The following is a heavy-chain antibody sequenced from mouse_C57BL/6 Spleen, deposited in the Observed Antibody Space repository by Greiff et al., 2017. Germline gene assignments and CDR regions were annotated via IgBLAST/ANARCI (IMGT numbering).Heavy chain of an antibody. CDR3: ARGIYYGRAMDY. CDR2: IYWDDDK. V-gene: IGHV8-12*01. D-gene: IGHD2-1*01. J-gene: IGHJ4*01. Sequence: QVTLKVSGPGILQSSQTLSLTCSFSGFSLSTSGMGVSWIRQPSGKSLEWLAHIYWDDDKRYNPSLKSRLTISKDTSRNQVFLKITSVDTADTATYYCARGIYYGRAMDYWGQGTSVTVSS. CDR1: GFSLSTSGMG.